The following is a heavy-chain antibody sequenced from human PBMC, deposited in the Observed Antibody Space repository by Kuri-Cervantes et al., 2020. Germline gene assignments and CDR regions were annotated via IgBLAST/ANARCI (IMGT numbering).Heavy chain of an antibody. Sequence: LRLSCTVSGGSISSSSYYWSWVRQPAGEGLEWIGHIRSSGSTNYNPSLKSRVIISIDTSNNQFSLKLSSVTAADTAVYYCARGLPTGAWFKSNWFDPWGQGTLVTVSS. V-gene: IGHV4-61*09. D-gene: IGHD1-1*01. CDR1: GGSISSSSYY. CDR2: IRSSGST. CDR3: ARGLPTGAWFKSNWFDP. J-gene: IGHJ5*02.